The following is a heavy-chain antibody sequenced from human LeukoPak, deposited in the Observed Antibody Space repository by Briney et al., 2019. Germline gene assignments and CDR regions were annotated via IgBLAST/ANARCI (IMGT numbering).Heavy chain of an antibody. CDR3: SSGRDIAVAGPGGYFDY. J-gene: IGHJ4*02. D-gene: IGHD6-19*01. CDR1: GFSFSDYH. V-gene: IGHV3-11*01. CDR2: MSPGGGNI. Sequence: GGSLRLSCAASGFSFSDYHMNWIRQAPGKGLDWISYMSPGGGNIYFADSVKGRFTLSRDNAKHSLDLQMNSLTAEDPAVYYCSSGRDIAVAGPGGYFDYWGQGTLVTVSS.